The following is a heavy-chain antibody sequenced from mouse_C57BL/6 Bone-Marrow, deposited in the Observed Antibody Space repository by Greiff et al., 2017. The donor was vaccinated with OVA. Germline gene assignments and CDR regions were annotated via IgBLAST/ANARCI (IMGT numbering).Heavy chain of an antibody. Sequence: QVQLQQPGAELVMPGASVKLSCKASGYTFTSYWMHWVTQRPGKGLEWIGEIDPSDSYTNYNQKFKGKSTLTVDKSSSTAYMQLSSLTSVDSAVYYCARGHYDRFDYWGQGTTLTVSS. CDR3: ARGHYDRFDY. CDR2: IDPSDSYT. CDR1: GYTFTSYW. D-gene: IGHD2-4*01. J-gene: IGHJ2*01. V-gene: IGHV1-69*01.